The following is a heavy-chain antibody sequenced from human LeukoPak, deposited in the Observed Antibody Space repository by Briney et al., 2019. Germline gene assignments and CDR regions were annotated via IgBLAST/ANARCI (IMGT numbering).Heavy chain of an antibody. D-gene: IGHD3-22*01. CDR2: IFYSGST. CDR1: GGSISSYY. J-gene: IGHJ4*02. V-gene: IGHV4-59*01. CDR3: ARYYYDSSGFSIYYFDY. Sequence: PSETLSLTCTVSGGSISSYYWSWIRQPPGKGLEWIGYIFYSGSTNYNPSLKSRVTISVDTSKTHFSLKLTSVTAADTAVYYCARYYYDSSGFSIYYFDYWGQGTLVTVSS.